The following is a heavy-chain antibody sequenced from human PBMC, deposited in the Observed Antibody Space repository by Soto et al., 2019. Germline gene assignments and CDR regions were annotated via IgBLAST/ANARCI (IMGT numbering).Heavy chain of an antibody. V-gene: IGHV4-59*01. J-gene: IGHJ4*02. Sequence: ETLSLTCTISGGSISSSYWSWVRQTPGKTLEWIGYIYYNRKTDYNPSLKSRVTISVDTSKSQVSLKLTSVSAADTAVYYCARESDWSGYFVYWGQGSPVTVSS. CDR1: GGSISSSY. CDR2: IYYNRKT. CDR3: ARESDWSGYFVY. D-gene: IGHD3-3*01.